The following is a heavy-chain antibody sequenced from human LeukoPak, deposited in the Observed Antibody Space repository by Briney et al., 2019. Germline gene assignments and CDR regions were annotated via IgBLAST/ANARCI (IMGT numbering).Heavy chain of an antibody. J-gene: IGHJ6*03. CDR1: GYPFTKYG. D-gene: IGHD3-3*01. Sequence: ASVKVSCKASGYPFTKYGISWVRQAPGQGLEWMGWISAYNGNTNYAQKLQGRVTMTTETSTKTAYMELRSLTSDDTAVYYCARQLLEWSPKSSYYSYYYMDVWGQGTTVTVSS. CDR2: ISAYNGNT. CDR3: ARQLLEWSPKSSYYSYYYMDV. V-gene: IGHV1-18*01.